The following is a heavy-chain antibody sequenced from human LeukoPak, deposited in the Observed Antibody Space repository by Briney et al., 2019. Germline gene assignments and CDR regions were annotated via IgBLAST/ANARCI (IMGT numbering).Heavy chain of an antibody. CDR1: GFTFSSYS. J-gene: IGHJ3*02. Sequence: GGSLRLSCAASGFTFSSYSMNWVRQAPGKGLEWVSYISSSGSTIYYADSVKGRFTITRDNAKNSLYLQMNSLRAEDTAVYYCARVRGFGDIWGQGTMVTVSS. CDR2: ISSSGSTI. V-gene: IGHV3-48*04. D-gene: IGHD3-10*01. CDR3: ARVRGFGDI.